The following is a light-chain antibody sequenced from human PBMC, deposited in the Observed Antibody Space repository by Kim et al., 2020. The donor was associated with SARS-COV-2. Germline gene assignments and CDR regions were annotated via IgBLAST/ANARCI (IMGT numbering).Light chain of an antibody. CDR2: GAS. J-gene: IGKJ5*01. CDR3: QQYNNWPPIT. CDR1: QSVSSK. V-gene: IGKV3D-15*01. Sequence: PGDSATLSSMASQSVSSKLAWYQQKPGQAPRLLIYGASTRATGIPARFSGSGSGTEFTLTISSLQSEDFAVYYCQQYNNWPPITFGQGTRLEIK.